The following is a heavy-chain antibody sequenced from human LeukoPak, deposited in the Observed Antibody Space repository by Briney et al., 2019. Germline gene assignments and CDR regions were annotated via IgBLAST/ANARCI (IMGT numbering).Heavy chain of an antibody. J-gene: IGHJ4*02. Sequence: GGSLRLSCEASGFTFSTYGMHWVRQAPGKGLEWVTFIRSDGSNKYYADSVKGRFTISRDNSKNTLYLQMNSLRAEDTAMYYCAKVLIGSYSAFDYWGQGTLVTVSS. CDR1: GFTFSTYG. D-gene: IGHD1-26*01. V-gene: IGHV3-30*02. CDR3: AKVLIGSYSAFDY. CDR2: IRSDGSNK.